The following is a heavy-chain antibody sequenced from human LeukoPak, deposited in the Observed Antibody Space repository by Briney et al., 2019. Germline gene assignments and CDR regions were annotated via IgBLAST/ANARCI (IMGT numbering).Heavy chain of an antibody. CDR3: ARAVYYYDILTGYYRSGAFDI. J-gene: IGHJ3*02. D-gene: IGHD3-9*01. Sequence: SETLSLTCTVSGGSISSYYWSWLRQPPGKGLEWIGYIYYSGSTNYNPSLKSRVTISVDTSKSQFSLKLSSVTAADTAVYYCARAVYYYDILTGYYRSGAFDIWGQGTMVTVSS. CDR2: IYYSGST. CDR1: GGSISSYY. V-gene: IGHV4-59*01.